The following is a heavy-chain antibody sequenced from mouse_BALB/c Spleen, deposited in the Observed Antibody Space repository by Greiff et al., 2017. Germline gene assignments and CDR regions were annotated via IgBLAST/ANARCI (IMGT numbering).Heavy chain of an antibody. CDR2: ISSGSSTI. CDR3: ARDGSYYAMDY. D-gene: IGHD2-3*01. Sequence: DVKLVESGGGLVQPGGSRKLSCAASGFTFSSFGMHWVRQAPEKGLEWVAYISSGSSTIYYADTVKGRFTISRDNPKNTLFLQMTSLRSEDTAMYYCARDGSYYAMDYWGQGTSVTVSS. CDR1: GFTFSSFG. J-gene: IGHJ4*01. V-gene: IGHV5-17*02.